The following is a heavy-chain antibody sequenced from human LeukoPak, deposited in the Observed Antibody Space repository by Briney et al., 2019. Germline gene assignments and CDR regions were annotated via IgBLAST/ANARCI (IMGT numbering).Heavy chain of an antibody. CDR1: GGSINTFY. Sequence: PSETLSLTCTVSGGSINTFYWSWIRQPGGKGLDWIGRIYTRGNTNYNPSLKSRVTMSVDTSKNQFSLKVSSVTAADTAVYYCARDRYSSGWSETEGGDYYYMDVWGKGTTVTISS. CDR3: ARDRYSSGWSETEGGDYYYMDV. J-gene: IGHJ6*03. D-gene: IGHD6-19*01. CDR2: IYTRGNT. V-gene: IGHV4-4*07.